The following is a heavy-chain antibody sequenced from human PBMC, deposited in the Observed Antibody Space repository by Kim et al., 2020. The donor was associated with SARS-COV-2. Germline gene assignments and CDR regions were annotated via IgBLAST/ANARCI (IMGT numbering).Heavy chain of an antibody. Sequence: ASVKVSCKASGYTFTSYAMHWVRQAPGQRLEWMGWINAGNGNTKYSQKFQGRVTITRDTSASTAYMELSSLRSEDTAVYYGARDYSSSVGDVAAAAGREFCFDPWGQGTLVTVSS. D-gene: IGHD6-13*01. J-gene: IGHJ5*02. CDR1: GYTFTSYA. CDR2: INAGNGNT. CDR3: ARDYSSSVGDVAAAAGREFCFDP. V-gene: IGHV1-3*01.